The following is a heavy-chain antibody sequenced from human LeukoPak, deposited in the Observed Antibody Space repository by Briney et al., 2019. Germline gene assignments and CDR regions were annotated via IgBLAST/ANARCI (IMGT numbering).Heavy chain of an antibody. CDR3: AREPEAGTVNYYGMDV. V-gene: IGHV1-69*06. CDR2: IIPIFGTA. J-gene: IGHJ6*04. D-gene: IGHD6-19*01. Sequence: SVKVSCKASGGTFSSYAISWVRQAPGQGLEWMGRIIPIFGTANYAQKFQGRVTITADKSTSTAYMELSSLRSEDTAVYYCAREPEAGTVNYYGMDVWGKGTTVTVSS. CDR1: GGTFSSYA.